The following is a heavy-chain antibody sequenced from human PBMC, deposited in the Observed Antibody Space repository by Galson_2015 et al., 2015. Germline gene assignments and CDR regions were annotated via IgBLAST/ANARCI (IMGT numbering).Heavy chain of an antibody. CDR2: IYYSGST. CDR3: AREPPYGPSSWSN. V-gene: IGHV4-30-4*01. CDR1: GGSISSGDYY. D-gene: IGHD6-13*01. Sequence: TLSLPCTVSGGSISSGDYYWRWIRQPPGKGLVWIGYIYYSGSTYYNPSLKSRVTISGDTSKNQFSLKLSSVTASYSAVYYCAREPPYGPSSWSNWGQGTLVTVSS. J-gene: IGHJ4*02.